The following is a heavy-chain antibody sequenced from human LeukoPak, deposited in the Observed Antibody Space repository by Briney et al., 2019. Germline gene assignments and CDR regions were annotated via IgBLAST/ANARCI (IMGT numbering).Heavy chain of an antibody. D-gene: IGHD6-19*01. J-gene: IGHJ4*02. Sequence: PSETLSLTCTVSGGSISSSSYYWGWIRQPPGKGLEWIGSIYHSGSTYYNPSLKSRVTISVDTSKNQFSLKLSSMTAADTAVYYCARVGGAAVAGKFDYWGQGTLVTVFS. V-gene: IGHV4-39*07. CDR3: ARVGGAAVAGKFDY. CDR1: GGSISSSSYY. CDR2: IYHSGST.